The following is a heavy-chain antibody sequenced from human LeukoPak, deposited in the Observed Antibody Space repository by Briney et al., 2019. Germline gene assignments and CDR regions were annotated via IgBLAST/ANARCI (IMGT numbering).Heavy chain of an antibody. CDR1: GGSISSGGYS. CDR2: TYHGGST. J-gene: IGHJ5*02. Sequence: PSQTLSLTCAVSGGSISSGGYSWSWIRQPPGKGLEWIGHTYHGGSTYYNPSLKGRVTISVDTSKNQFSLKLSSVTAADTAVYYCARGRRPAALRSGYYSSGWFDPWGQGTLVTVSS. V-gene: IGHV4-30-2*01. D-gene: IGHD3-22*01. CDR3: ARGRRPAALRSGYYSSGWFDP.